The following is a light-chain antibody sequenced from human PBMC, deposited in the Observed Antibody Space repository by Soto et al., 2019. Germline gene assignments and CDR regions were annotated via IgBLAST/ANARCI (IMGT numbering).Light chain of an antibody. J-gene: IGKJ2*01. Sequence: EIVLTQSPGTLSLSPGERATLSCRASQSFTTTYLAWYQQKPGQAPRLLIYGASSRATGIPDRFSGSGSGTDFTLTISRLEPEDFGVYYCQQSGTSPYTFGQGTKLEIK. V-gene: IGKV3-20*01. CDR3: QQSGTSPYT. CDR1: QSFTTTY. CDR2: GAS.